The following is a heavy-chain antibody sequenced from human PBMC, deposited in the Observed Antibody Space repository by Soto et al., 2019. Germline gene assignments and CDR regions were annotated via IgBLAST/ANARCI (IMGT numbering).Heavy chain of an antibody. CDR2: IKQDGSEK. V-gene: IGHV3-7*01. Sequence: GGSLRLSCAASGFTFSSYWMSWVRQAPGKGLEWVANIKQDGSEKYYVDSVKGRFTISRDNAKNSLYLQMNSLRAEDTAVYYCAREQDIVVVVAATSFDYWGQGTLVTVSS. CDR1: GFTFSSYW. J-gene: IGHJ4*01. D-gene: IGHD2-15*01. CDR3: AREQDIVVVVAATSFDY.